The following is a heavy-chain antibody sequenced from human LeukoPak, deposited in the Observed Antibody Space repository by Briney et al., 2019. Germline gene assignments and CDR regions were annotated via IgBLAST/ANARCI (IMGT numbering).Heavy chain of an antibody. Sequence: SETLSLTCTVSGGSISNYYWSWIRQPPGKGLEWIGEINHSGSTNYNPSLKSRVTISVDTSKNQFSLKLSSVTAADTAVYYCASGHYYGSGGFDPWGQGTLVTVSS. CDR1: GGSISNYY. CDR2: INHSGST. V-gene: IGHV4-34*01. J-gene: IGHJ5*02. CDR3: ASGHYYGSGGFDP. D-gene: IGHD3-10*01.